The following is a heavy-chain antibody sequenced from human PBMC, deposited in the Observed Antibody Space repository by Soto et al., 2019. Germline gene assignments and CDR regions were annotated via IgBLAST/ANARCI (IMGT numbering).Heavy chain of an antibody. CDR1: EYSFATSW. J-gene: IGHJ4*02. CDR3: ARPASGSSPDY. V-gene: IGHV5-51*01. Sequence: PGQPRQNSCKGSEYSFATSWIGCVRQMPGKGLEWMGIIYPADSDTRYIPSFQGQVTISADKSITTAYLQWSSLKASDTAVYYCARPASGSSPDYWGQGTLVTVSS. D-gene: IGHD6-13*01. CDR2: IYPADSDT.